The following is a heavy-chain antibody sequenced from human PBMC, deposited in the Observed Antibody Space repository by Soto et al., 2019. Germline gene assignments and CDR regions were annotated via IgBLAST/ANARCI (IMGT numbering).Heavy chain of an antibody. V-gene: IGHV2-5*02. CDR1: GFSLTTSGVG. Sequence: QITLNESGPTVVKPAETLTLTCTFSGFSLTTSGVGVGWIRQSPGKAPEWLALIYWDDDKRYSASLKSRLTITKDTSKHQVVLTMASVDPEVTATYYCAHRILRTVFGLVTTTAIYFDFWGQGTPVVVSS. J-gene: IGHJ4*02. D-gene: IGHD3-3*01. CDR2: IYWDDDK. CDR3: AHRILRTVFGLVTTTAIYFDF.